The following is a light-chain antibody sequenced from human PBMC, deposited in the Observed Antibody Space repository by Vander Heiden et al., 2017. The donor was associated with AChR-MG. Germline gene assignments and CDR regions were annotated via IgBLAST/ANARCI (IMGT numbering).Light chain of an antibody. Sequence: IVLTQSPGTLSLSPGERATLSCRASQNVQTTYLAWYQHKPCQPPRLLIYGASSRATGVPDRFSGPGYGTDFILSMRRLEPEDFAVYYCQVAEGTPGSSFGPEGKLQIK. CDR1: QNVQTTY. J-gene: IGKJ2*03. V-gene: IGKV3-20*01. CDR3: QVAEGTPGSS. CDR2: GAS.